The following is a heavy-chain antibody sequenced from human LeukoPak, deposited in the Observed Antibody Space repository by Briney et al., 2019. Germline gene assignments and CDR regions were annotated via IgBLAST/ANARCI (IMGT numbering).Heavy chain of an antibody. V-gene: IGHV3-30*14. CDR1: GFTFSSYA. Sequence: GGSLRLSCAASGFTFSSYAMHWVRQAPGKGLEWVAVISYDGSNKYYADSVKGRFTISRDNSKNTLYLQMNSLRAEDTAVYYCARDRSWGIDYWGQGTLVTVSS. CDR2: ISYDGSNK. J-gene: IGHJ4*02. D-gene: IGHD7-27*01. CDR3: ARDRSWGIDY.